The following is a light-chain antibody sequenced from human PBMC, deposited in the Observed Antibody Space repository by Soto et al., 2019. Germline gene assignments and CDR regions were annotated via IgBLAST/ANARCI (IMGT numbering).Light chain of an antibody. Sequence: DILMTQSPSTLSSSVGDRATITCRATQTINTRLAWYQQKPGKAPKLLIYDASSLESGVPSRFSGSGSGTEFTLTISSLQPDDFAAYYCQQYDTYPSTFGLGTKVDIK. CDR3: QQYDTYPST. CDR1: QTINTR. J-gene: IGKJ1*01. CDR2: DAS. V-gene: IGKV1-5*01.